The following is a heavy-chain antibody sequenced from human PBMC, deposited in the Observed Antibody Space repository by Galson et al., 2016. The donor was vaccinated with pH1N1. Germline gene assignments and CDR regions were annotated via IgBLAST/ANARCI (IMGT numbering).Heavy chain of an antibody. CDR2: ILYDGINE. CDR3: ARDSEYSGHEGFH. J-gene: IGHJ4*02. Sequence: SLRLSCAASGFTFTSYAMHWVRQAPGKGLEGRAVILYDGINEYNADSVKGRFTISRDKTQSTVYLQMNSLRTEDTAVYYCARDSEYSGHEGFHWAQGTLVIVSS. D-gene: IGHD5-12*01. CDR1: GFTFTSYA. V-gene: IGHV3-30*04.